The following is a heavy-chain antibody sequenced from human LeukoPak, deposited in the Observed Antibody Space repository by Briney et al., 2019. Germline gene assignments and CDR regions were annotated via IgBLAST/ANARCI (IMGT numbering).Heavy chain of an antibody. CDR1: GFTFSSYS. CDR3: ARGEGQQLVGDYYYYMDV. V-gene: IGHV3-21*01. CDR2: ISSSSSYI. D-gene: IGHD6-13*01. J-gene: IGHJ6*03. Sequence: PGGSLRLSCAASGFTFSSYSMNWVRQAPGKGLEWVSSISSSSSYIYYADSVKGRFTISRDNAKNSLYLQMNSLRAEDTAVYYCARGEGQQLVGDYYYYMDVWGKGTTVTVSS.